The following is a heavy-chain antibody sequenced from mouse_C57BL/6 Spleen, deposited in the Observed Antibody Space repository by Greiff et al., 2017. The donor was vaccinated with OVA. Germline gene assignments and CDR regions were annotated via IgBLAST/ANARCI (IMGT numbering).Heavy chain of an antibody. V-gene: IGHV5-17*01. CDR1: GFTFSDYG. Sequence: EVQLQESGGGLVKPGGSLTLSCAASGFTFSDYGMHWVRQAPEKGLEWVAYISSGSSTIYYADTVKGRFTISRDNAKNTLFLQMTSLRSEDTAMDYGTTQLGRGYFDVWGTGTTVTVSS. CDR3: TTQLGRGYFDV. D-gene: IGHD4-1*02. CDR2: ISSGSSTI. J-gene: IGHJ1*03.